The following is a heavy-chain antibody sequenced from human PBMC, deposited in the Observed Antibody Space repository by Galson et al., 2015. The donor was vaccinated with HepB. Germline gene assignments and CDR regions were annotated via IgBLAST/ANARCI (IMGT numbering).Heavy chain of an antibody. CDR1: GGSFSGNY. V-gene: IGHV4-34*01. CDR3: ARGLDTAMVTEVPALHKQLKSLYYFDY. J-gene: IGHJ4*02. D-gene: IGHD5-18*01. Sequence: ETLSLTCAVYGGSFSGNYWSWIRQPPGKGLEWIGEINHSGSTNYNPSLKSRVTISADTSKNQFSLKLSSVTAADTAVYYCARGLDTAMVTEVPALHKQLKSLYYFDYWGQGTLVTVSS. CDR2: INHSGST.